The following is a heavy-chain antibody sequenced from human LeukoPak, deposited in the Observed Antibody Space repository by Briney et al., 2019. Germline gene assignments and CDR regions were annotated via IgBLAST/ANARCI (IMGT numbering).Heavy chain of an antibody. J-gene: IGHJ4*02. Sequence: GGSLRLSCVASGLSFSNYWMNWVRQAPGKGLEWVANIRPDGGEQFYVDSVKGRFTISRDSADNSLYLQLTSLRPEDTAVYYCARGHKTFDYWGQGILVTVSS. CDR2: IRPDGGEQ. CDR3: ARGHKTFDY. CDR1: GLSFSNYW. V-gene: IGHV3-7*03.